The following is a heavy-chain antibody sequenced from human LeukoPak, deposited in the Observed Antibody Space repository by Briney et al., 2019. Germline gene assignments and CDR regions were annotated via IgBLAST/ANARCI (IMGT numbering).Heavy chain of an antibody. CDR1: GYTFTGHS. CDR2: INPNSGGT. D-gene: IGHD3-16*01. Sequence: ASVKLSCKTSGYTFTGHSMHWVRQAPGQGLEWMGWINPNSGGTNYAQKFQGRVTMTRDTSIGTASMELRSLSSDDSATYYCARLGGGDAFDIWGQGTMVTVSS. CDR3: ARLGGGDAFDI. J-gene: IGHJ3*02. V-gene: IGHV1-2*02.